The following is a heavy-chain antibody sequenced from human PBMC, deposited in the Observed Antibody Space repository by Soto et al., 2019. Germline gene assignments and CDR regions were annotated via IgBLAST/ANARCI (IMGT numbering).Heavy chain of an antibody. J-gene: IGHJ4*02. V-gene: IGHV4-38-2*01. CDR3: APSAFIAAPFDY. CDR1: GYSISSGYY. Sequence: QSLTCAVSGYSISSGYYWGWIRQPPGKGLEWIGSIYHSGSTYYNPSLKSRVTISVDTSKNQFSLKLSSVTAADTAVYYCAPSAFIAAPFDYWGQGTLVTVSS. D-gene: IGHD6-6*01. CDR2: IYHSGST.